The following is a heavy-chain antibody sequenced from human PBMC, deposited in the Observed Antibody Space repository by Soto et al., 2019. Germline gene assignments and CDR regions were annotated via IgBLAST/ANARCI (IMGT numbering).Heavy chain of an antibody. CDR2: ISRSSSLR. V-gene: IGHV3-21*01. CDR1: GFTFSSYS. CDR3: LRGDARDY. Sequence: EVQLVESGGGLVKPGGSVRLSCTASGFTFSSYSMNWVRQAPGKGLEWLSSISRSSSLRYYTDSVRGRFTISRDNAENTLYLQMNSRRVDDTAVYYCLRGDARDYWGQGTLVAVSS. D-gene: IGHD6-6*01. J-gene: IGHJ4*02.